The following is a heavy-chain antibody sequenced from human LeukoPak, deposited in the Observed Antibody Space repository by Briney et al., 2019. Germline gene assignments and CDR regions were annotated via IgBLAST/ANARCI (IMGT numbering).Heavy chain of an antibody. CDR2: IYYSGST. Sequence: SETLSLTCRVSGGSISSSSDYWGWIRQPPGKGLEWIGSIYYSGSTYYNPSLKSRVTISVDTSKNQFSLKLSLVTAADTAVYYCARGRPYDSSGYPSYYFDYRGQGTLVTVSS. V-gene: IGHV4-39*01. D-gene: IGHD3-22*01. CDR1: GGSISSSSDY. CDR3: ARGRPYDSSGYPSYYFDY. J-gene: IGHJ4*02.